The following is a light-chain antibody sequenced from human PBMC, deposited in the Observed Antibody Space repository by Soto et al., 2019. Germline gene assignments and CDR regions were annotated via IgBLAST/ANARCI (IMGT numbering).Light chain of an antibody. Sequence: FVLTQSPGTLSLSPGERATLSCRASQTVRNNYLAWYQQKPGQAPKLLIYDAPSRATGIPSRFSGSGSGTEFTLTISSLQPDDFATYYCQQYNSYSLTFGGGTKVDIK. CDR3: QQYNSYSLT. J-gene: IGKJ4*01. CDR1: QTVRNNY. CDR2: DAP. V-gene: IGKV3-20*01.